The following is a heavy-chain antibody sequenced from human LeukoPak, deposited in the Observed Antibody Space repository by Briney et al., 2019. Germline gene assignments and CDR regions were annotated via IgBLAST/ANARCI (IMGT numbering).Heavy chain of an antibody. CDR1: GFTFSSYA. CDR2: ISYDGSNK. CDR3: ARVFSDRFCSGGSCTNYYGMDV. Sequence: GRSLRLSCAASGFTFSSYAMHWVRQAPGKGLEWVAVISYDGSNKYYADSVKGRFTISRDNSKNTLYLQMNSLRAEDTAAYYCARVFSDRFCSGGSCTNYYGMDVWGQGTTVTVSS. V-gene: IGHV3-30-3*01. J-gene: IGHJ6*02. D-gene: IGHD2-15*01.